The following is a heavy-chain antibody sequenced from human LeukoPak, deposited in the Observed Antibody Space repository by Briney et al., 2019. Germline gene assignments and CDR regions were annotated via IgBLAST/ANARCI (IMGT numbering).Heavy chain of an antibody. V-gene: IGHV5-51*01. CDR2: IYPGDSDT. D-gene: IGHD6-6*01. J-gene: IGHJ4*02. CDR1: GYSFTTYW. Sequence: GESLKISCEGSGYSFTTYWIGWVRQMPGKGLEWMGIIYPGDSDTRYSPSFQGQVTISADKSTNIVYLQWGSLKASDTAMYYCARHQREYSSSWVPLDYWGQGTQVTVSS. CDR3: ARHQREYSSSWVPLDY.